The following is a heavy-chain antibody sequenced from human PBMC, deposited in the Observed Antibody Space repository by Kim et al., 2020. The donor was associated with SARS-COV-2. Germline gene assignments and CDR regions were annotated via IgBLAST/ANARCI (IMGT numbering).Heavy chain of an antibody. Sequence: GGSLRLSCAASGFTFSNAWMSWVRQAPGKGLEWVGRIKSKTDGGTTDYAAPVKGRFTISRDDSKNTLYLQMNSLKTEDTAVYYCTTGLGYCSSTSCLVHYGMDVWGQGTTVTVSS. CDR2: IKSKTDGGTT. CDR1: GFTFSNAW. CDR3: TTGLGYCSSTSCLVHYGMDV. V-gene: IGHV3-15*01. D-gene: IGHD2-2*01. J-gene: IGHJ6*02.